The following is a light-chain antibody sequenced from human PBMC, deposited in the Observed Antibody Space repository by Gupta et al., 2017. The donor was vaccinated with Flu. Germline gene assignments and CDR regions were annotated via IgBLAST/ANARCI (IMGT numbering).Light chain of an antibody. CDR2: GAS. V-gene: IGKV3-20*01. J-gene: IGKJ1*01. CDR3: QQDYDVRT. Sequence: EIVLTQSPGTLSLSPGETATLSCRASQSVTSNLAWYQRRPGQAPRLLIYGASNRAAGTPGRFSGSGSGTDFTLTINRLGPEDFAVYYWQQDYDVRTFGQGTMVEV. CDR1: QSVTSN.